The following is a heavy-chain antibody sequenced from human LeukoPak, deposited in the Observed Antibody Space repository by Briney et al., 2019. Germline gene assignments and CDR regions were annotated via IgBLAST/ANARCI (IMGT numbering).Heavy chain of an antibody. CDR1: GYSISSGYY. Sequence: SETLSLTCTVSGYSISSGYYWGWIRQPPGKGLEWIGSNYHSGSTYYNQSIKSRVTITVDTSKNQFSLKLSSVTVADTAVYYCARDSLVVVATIDYWGQGTLVTVSS. J-gene: IGHJ4*02. CDR2: NYHSGST. V-gene: IGHV4-38-2*02. D-gene: IGHD2-15*01. CDR3: ARDSLVVVATIDY.